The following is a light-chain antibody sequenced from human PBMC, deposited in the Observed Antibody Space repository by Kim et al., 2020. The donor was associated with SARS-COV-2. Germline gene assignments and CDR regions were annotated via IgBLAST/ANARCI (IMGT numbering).Light chain of an antibody. J-gene: IGLJ3*02. CDR2: GNT. Sequence: QLVLTQPPSVSGAPGQRVTISCTGSRSNIGAGFDVHWYQQLPGTAPKLLIYGNTNRPSGVPDRFSGSKSGTSASLAITGLQAEDEADYYCQSYDNILSGSVFGGGTQLTVL. CDR1: RSNIGAGFD. CDR3: QSYDNILSGSV. V-gene: IGLV1-40*01.